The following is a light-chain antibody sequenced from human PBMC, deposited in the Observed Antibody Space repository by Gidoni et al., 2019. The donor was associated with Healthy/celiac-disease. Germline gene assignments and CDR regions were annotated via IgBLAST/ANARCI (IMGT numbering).Light chain of an antibody. CDR3: QQYNNWPPYT. V-gene: IGKV3-15*01. CDR1: QSVSSN. J-gene: IGKJ2*01. Sequence: EIVMTQSPATLSVSPGERATLSCRASQSVSSNFAWYQQKPGQAPRRLIYVASTRATGIPARFSGSGSGTEFTLTISSLQSEDFAVYYCQQYNNWPPYTFGQGTKLEIK. CDR2: VAS.